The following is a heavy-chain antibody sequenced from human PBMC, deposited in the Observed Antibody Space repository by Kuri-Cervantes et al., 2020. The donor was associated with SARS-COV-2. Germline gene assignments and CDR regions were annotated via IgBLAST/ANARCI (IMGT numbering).Heavy chain of an antibody. CDR3: ARIDGYIIFDY. Sequence: ESLKISCTVSGGSISSGSYYWSWIRQPAGKGLQWIGSIYYSGSTYYNPSLKSRVTISVDTPKNQFSLKLSSVTAADTAVYYCARIDGYIIFDYWGQGTLVTVSS. CDR2: IYYSGST. V-gene: IGHV4-39*01. D-gene: IGHD5-24*01. J-gene: IGHJ4*02. CDR1: GGSISSGSYY.